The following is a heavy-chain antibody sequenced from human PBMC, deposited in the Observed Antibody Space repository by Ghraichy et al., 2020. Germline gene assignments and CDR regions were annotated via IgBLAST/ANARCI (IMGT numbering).Heavy chain of an antibody. J-gene: IGHJ4*02. Sequence: GESLNISCKGSGYSFTSYWIGWVRQMPGKGLEWMGIIYPGDSDTRYSPSFQGQVTISADKSISTAYLQWSSLKASDTAMYYCARLLGDFWSGCNFDYWGQGTLVTVSS. CDR3: ARLLGDFWSGCNFDY. V-gene: IGHV5-51*01. CDR1: GYSFTSYW. D-gene: IGHD3-3*01. CDR2: IYPGDSDT.